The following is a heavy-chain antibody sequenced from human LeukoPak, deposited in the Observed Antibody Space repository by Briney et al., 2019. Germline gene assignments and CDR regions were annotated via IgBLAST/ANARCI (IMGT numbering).Heavy chain of an antibody. CDR2: ISSSSSYI. CDR3: ASAPGGWYFDY. J-gene: IGHJ4*02. V-gene: IGHV3-21*01. D-gene: IGHD6-19*01. Sequence: GGSLRLSCAASGFIFSNYWMHWVRQAPGKGLEWVSSISSSSSYIYYAESVEGRFTISRDNAKNSLYLQMNSLRAEDTAVYYCASAPGGWYFDYWGQGTLVTVSS. CDR1: GFIFSNYW.